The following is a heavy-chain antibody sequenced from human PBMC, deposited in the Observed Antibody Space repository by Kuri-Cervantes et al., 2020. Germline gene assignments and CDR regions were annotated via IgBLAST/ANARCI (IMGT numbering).Heavy chain of an antibody. D-gene: IGHD6-19*01. V-gene: IGHV3-53*01. CDR1: GFTVSSNY. J-gene: IGHJ4*02. Sequence: GESLKISCAASGFTVSSNYMSWVRQAPGKGLEWVSVIYSGGSTYYADSVKGRFTISRDNSKNTLYLQMNSLRAEDTAVYYCARRLAVPGFYYFDYWGQGTLVTVSS. CDR2: IYSGGST. CDR3: ARRLAVPGFYYFDY.